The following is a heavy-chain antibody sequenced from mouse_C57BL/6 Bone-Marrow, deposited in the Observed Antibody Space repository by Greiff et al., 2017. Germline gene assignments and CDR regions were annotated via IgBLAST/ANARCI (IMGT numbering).Heavy chain of an antibody. CDR3: ARGGRNRYFDV. CDR2: IYPRDGST. Sequence: QVHVKQSGPELVKPGASVKLSCKASGYTFTSYDINWVKQRPGQGLEWIGWIYPRDGSTKYNEKFKGKATLTVDTSSSTAYMELHSLTSADSAVYYCARGGRNRYFDVWGTGTTVTVSS. J-gene: IGHJ1*03. D-gene: IGHD3-3*01. V-gene: IGHV1-85*01. CDR1: GYTFTSYD.